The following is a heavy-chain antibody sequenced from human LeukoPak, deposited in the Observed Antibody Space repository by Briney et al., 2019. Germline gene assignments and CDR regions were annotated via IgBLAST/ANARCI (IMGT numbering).Heavy chain of an antibody. CDR1: GFTFSSYA. CDR3: LYYYDSSGYGTPGTEDY. J-gene: IGHJ4*02. Sequence: PGGSLRLSCAASGFTFSSYAMHWVRQAPGKGLEWVAVISYDGSNKYYADSVKGRFTISREWSRNTLYLQMNSLRVEDSAVYYCLYYYDSSGYGTPGTEDYWGQGTLVTVSS. D-gene: IGHD3-22*01. V-gene: IGHV3-30-3*01. CDR2: ISYDGSNK.